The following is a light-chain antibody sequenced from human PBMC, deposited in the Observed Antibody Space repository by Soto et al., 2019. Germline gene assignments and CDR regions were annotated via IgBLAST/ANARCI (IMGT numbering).Light chain of an antibody. CDR2: EGS. Sequence: QSVLTQPASVSGSPGQSITISCTGTSSDVGSYNLVSWYQQHPGKAPKLMIYEGSKRPSGVSNRFSGSKSGNTASLTISGLQAEEEADYYCCSYAGSSTLVVGGGTKRTVL. V-gene: IGLV2-23*01. J-gene: IGLJ2*01. CDR3: CSYAGSSTLV. CDR1: SSDVGSYNL.